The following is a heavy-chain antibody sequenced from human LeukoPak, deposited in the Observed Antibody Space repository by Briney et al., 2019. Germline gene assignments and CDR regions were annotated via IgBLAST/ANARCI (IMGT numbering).Heavy chain of an antibody. V-gene: IGHV3-21*01. J-gene: IGHJ4*02. D-gene: IGHD3-22*01. CDR3: ARGQDSSGF. CDR2: LTNSGGTT. Sequence: GGSLRLSCSASGSTLSSYVMSWVRQAPGKGLEWVSTLTNSGGTTYYADSVKGRFTISRDNAKNSLYLQMNSLRAEDTAVYYCARGQDSSGFWGQGTLVTVSS. CDR1: GSTLSSYV.